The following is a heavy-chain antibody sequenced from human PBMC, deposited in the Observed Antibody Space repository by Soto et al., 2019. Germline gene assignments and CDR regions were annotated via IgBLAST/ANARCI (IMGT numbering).Heavy chain of an antibody. Sequence: PSQTLSLTCAISVDIVSSNSAAWNCIRQSPSRGLEWLGRTYYRSKWYNDYAVSVKSRITINPDTSKNQFSLQLNSVTPEDTAVYYCARGIAAAGTFRYYYYYGMDVWGQGTTVTVSS. CDR3: ARGIAAAGTFRYYYYYGMDV. CDR1: VDIVSSNSAA. CDR2: TYYRSKWYN. D-gene: IGHD6-13*01. V-gene: IGHV6-1*01. J-gene: IGHJ6*02.